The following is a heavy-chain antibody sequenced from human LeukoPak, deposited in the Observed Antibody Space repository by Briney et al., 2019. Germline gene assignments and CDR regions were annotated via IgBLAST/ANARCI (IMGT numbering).Heavy chain of an antibody. J-gene: IGHJ3*02. Sequence: PGGSLRLSCAASGFTFSSYSMNWVRQAPGKGLEWVSSISSSSSYIYYADSVKGRFTISRDNAKNSLYLQMNSLRAEDTAVYYCARGHYYDSSGYYDAFDIWGQGTMVTVSS. CDR3: ARGHYYDSSGYYDAFDI. D-gene: IGHD3-22*01. CDR1: GFTFSSYS. CDR2: ISSSSSYI. V-gene: IGHV3-21*01.